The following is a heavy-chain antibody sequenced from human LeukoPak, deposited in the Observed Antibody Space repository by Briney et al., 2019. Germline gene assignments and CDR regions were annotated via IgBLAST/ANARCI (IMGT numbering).Heavy chain of an antibody. Sequence: GGSLRLSCAASGFTFSDYYMSWIRQAPGKGLEWVSYISSSGSTIYYADSVKGRFTISRDNSKNTLYLQMNSLRAEDTAVYYCAKDRSYSGYDFRDYWGQGTLVTVSS. CDR1: GFTFSDYY. V-gene: IGHV3-11*01. J-gene: IGHJ4*02. CDR3: AKDRSYSGYDFRDY. CDR2: ISSSGSTI. D-gene: IGHD5-12*01.